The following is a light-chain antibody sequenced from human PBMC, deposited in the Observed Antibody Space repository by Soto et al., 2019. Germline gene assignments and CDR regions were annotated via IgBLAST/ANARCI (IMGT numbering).Light chain of an antibody. CDR2: DVT. V-gene: IGLV2-14*01. CDR1: SSDVGDNNY. CDR3: SSYTSSSTLYV. Sequence: QSALTQPASLSGTPGQSITISCTGTSSDVGDNNYVSWYQQHPGKAPKLMIYDVTHRPSGISNRFSGSKSGNTASLTISGLQAEDEADYYSSSYTSSSTLYVFGTGTKLTVL. J-gene: IGLJ1*01.